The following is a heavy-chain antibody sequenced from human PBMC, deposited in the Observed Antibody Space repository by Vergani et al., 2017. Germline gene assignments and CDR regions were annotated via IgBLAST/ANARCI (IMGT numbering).Heavy chain of an antibody. D-gene: IGHD5-18*01. Sequence: EVQLVESGGGLVQPGRSLRLSCAASGFTFDDYAMHWVRQAPGKGLEWVSGISWNSGSIGYADSVKGRFTNSRDNAKNSLYLQMNRLRAEDTALYYCAKGGYSYDWFDYWGQGTLVTVSS. CDR1: GFTFDDYA. CDR2: ISWNSGSI. J-gene: IGHJ4*02. V-gene: IGHV3-9*01. CDR3: AKGGYSYDWFDY.